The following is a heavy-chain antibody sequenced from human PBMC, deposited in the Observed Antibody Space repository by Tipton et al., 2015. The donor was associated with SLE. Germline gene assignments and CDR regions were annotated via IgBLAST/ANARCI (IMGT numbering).Heavy chain of an antibody. J-gene: IGHJ4*02. CDR1: GFTFSSYA. D-gene: IGHD1-26*01. V-gene: IGHV3-30-3*01. CDR2: ISYDGSNK. Sequence: SLRLSCAASGFTFSSYAMHWVRQAPGKGLEWVAGISYDGSNKNYADSVKGRFTISRDNSKNTLYLQMNSLRAEDTAVYYCAKDLSGSQGYFDYWGQGTLVTVSS. CDR3: AKDLSGSQGYFDY.